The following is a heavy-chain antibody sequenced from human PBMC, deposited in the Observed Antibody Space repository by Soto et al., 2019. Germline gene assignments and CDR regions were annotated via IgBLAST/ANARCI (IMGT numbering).Heavy chain of an antibody. CDR3: AWGGYCSGGSCRGHNFDH. CDR1: GYTFTSYA. D-gene: IGHD2-15*01. J-gene: IGHJ4*02. CDR2: INAGNGNT. V-gene: IGHV1-3*01. Sequence: QVQLVQSGAEVKKPGASVKVSCKASGYTFTSYAMHWVRQAPGQRLEWMGWINAGNGNTKYSQKFQGRVTITRDTSASTAYMELSSLRSEDTAVYYCAWGGYCSGGSCRGHNFDHWGQGTLVTVSS.